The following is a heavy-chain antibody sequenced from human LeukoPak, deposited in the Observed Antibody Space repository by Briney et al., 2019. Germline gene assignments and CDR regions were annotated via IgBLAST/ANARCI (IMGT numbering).Heavy chain of an antibody. Sequence: AGGSLRLSCVVSGINFNDYSMNWVRQAPGKGLAWVAVIQHDSTGIYYADSVKGRFTISRDNAKNSLYLQMNSLRAEDTAVYYCARSPRSSSSWYEGPRYWFDPWGQGTLVTVSS. J-gene: IGHJ5*02. CDR2: IQHDSTGI. V-gene: IGHV3-30*04. CDR1: GINFNDYS. D-gene: IGHD6-13*01. CDR3: ARSPRSSSSWYEGPRYWFDP.